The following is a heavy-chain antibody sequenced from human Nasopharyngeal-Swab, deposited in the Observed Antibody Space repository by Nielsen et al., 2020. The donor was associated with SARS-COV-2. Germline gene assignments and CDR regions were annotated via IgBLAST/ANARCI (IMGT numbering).Heavy chain of an antibody. CDR3: TTGYGSGSYY. D-gene: IGHD3-10*01. J-gene: IGHJ4*02. CDR2: IKSKTDGGTT. V-gene: IGHV3-15*01. Sequence: GESLKISCAASGFTFSNAWMGWVRQAPGKGLEWVGRIKSKTDGGTTDYAAPVKGRFTISRDDSKNTLYLQMNSLKTEDTAVYYCTTGYGSGSYYWGQGTLVTVSS. CDR1: GFTFSNAW.